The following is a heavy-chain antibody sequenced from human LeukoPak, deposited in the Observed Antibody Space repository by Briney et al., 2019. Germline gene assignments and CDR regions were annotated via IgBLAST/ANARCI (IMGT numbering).Heavy chain of an antibody. J-gene: IGHJ4*02. CDR2: INHSRST. CDR1: GGSFSGYY. V-gene: IGHV4-34*01. D-gene: IGHD6-13*01. CDR3: ARFPGAAAGFDY. Sequence: SETLSLTCAVYGGSFSGYYWSWIRQPPGKGLEWIGEINHSRSTNYNPSLKSRVTISVDTSKNQFSLKLSSVTAADTAVYYCARFPGAAAGFDYWGQGTLVTVSS.